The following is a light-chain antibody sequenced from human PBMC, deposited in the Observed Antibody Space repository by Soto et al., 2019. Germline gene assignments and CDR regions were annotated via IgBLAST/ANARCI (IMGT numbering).Light chain of an antibody. CDR2: AAS. J-gene: IGKJ1*01. CDR1: QGIASY. V-gene: IGKV1-9*01. CDR3: QQLNSYVWT. Sequence: DIQLTQSPSFLSASVGDRVTITCRASQGIASYLAWYQQKPGKAPKLLIFAASTLQSGVPSRFGGSGSGTDFTLTISSLQPEDFATYFCQQLNSYVWTFGQGPKVQIK.